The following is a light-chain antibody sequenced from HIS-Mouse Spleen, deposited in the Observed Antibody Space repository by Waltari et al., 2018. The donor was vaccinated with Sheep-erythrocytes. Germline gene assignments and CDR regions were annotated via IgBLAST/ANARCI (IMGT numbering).Light chain of an antibody. J-gene: IGKJ2*01. CDR3: QQRSNWYT. V-gene: IGKV3-11*01. CDR2: VAS. Sequence: EIVLTQSPATLSLSPGERATLSCRASQSVSSYLAWYQQKPGQAPRPLIYVASNRATGIPARFSGSGSGTDFTLTISSLEPEDFAVYYCQQRSNWYTFGQGTKLEIK. CDR1: QSVSSY.